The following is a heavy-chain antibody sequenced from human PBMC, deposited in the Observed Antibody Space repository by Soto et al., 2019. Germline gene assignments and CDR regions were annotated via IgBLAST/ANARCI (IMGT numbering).Heavy chain of an antibody. CDR1: GFTFTTYG. V-gene: IGHV3-30*03. J-gene: IGHJ4*02. Sequence: GGSLRLSSVASGFTFTTYGMHWVRQAPGKGLEWLALISYDGTDKSYGDSVKSRFTISRDNPKNTLYLQMNSLRAEDTAVYYCGARTGKYWNYFEYWVLGTLVAVSS. CDR2: ISYDGTDK. D-gene: IGHD2-8*02. CDR3: GARTGKYWNYFEY.